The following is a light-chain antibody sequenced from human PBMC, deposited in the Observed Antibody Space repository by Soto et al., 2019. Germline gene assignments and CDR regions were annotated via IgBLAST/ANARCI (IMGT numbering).Light chain of an antibody. CDR2: DAS. CDR3: QQYYSTPSIT. Sequence: EIVLTQSPGTLSLSPGDIATLSCRASQSVSSSHLAWYQQKPGQAPRLLIYDASNRATGIPARFSGSGSGTDFTLTISSLQAEDVAVYYCQQYYSTPSITLGQGTRLEIK. CDR1: QSVSSSH. J-gene: IGKJ5*01. V-gene: IGKV3-20*01.